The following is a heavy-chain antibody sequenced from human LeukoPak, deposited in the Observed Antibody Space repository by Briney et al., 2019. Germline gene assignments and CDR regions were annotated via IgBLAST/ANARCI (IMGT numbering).Heavy chain of an antibody. J-gene: IGHJ4*02. Sequence: SQTLSLTCTVSGYSISSGYYWGWIRQPPGKRLEWIGSIYHSGSTYYNPSLKSRVTISVDTSKNQFSLKLSSVTAADTAVYYCARVSGEMATMFFPYWGQGTLVTVSS. CDR2: IYHSGST. D-gene: IGHD5-24*01. V-gene: IGHV4-38-2*02. CDR1: GYSISSGYY. CDR3: ARVSGEMATMFFPY.